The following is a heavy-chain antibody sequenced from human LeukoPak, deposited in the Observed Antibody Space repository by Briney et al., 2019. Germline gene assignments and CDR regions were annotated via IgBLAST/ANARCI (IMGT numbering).Heavy chain of an antibody. CDR1: GFTFSSYA. V-gene: IGHV3-23*01. J-gene: IGHJ4*02. D-gene: IGHD6-19*01. CDR3: AKRGSGSGYYFDY. CDR2: ISGSGGST. Sequence: GGSLRLSCAASGFTFSSYAMSWVRQAPGKGLEWVSAISGSGGSTYYADSVKGRFTISRDNSKNTLYLQMDSLRAEDTAVYYCAKRGSGSGYYFDYWGQGTLVTASS.